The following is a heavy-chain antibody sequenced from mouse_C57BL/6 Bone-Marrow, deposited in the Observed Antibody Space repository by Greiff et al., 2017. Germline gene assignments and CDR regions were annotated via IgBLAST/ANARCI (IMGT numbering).Heavy chain of an antibody. CDR2: IDPETGGT. CDR1: GYTFTDYA. Sequence: VQLQQSGAELVRPGASVTLSCKASGYTFTDYAMHWVKQTPVHGLEWIGAIDPETGGTAYNQKFKGKAILTADKSSSTAYMELRSLTSKDSAVYYWTKYYYGPNWYFDVCGTGTTVTVSS. J-gene: IGHJ1*03. D-gene: IGHD1-1*01. CDR3: TKYYYGPNWYFDV. V-gene: IGHV1-15*01.